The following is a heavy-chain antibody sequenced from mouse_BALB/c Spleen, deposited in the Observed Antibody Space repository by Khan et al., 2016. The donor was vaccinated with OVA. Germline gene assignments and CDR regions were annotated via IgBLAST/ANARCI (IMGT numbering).Heavy chain of an antibody. D-gene: IGHD2-3*01. V-gene: IGHV5-6*01. CDR3: SRQPGYYEGSAMDD. J-gene: IGHJ4*01. CDR1: GFTFSSYG. CDR2: ISSGGSYT. Sequence: EVQLVESGGDLVKPGGSLKLSCAASGFTFSSYGMSWVRQTPDKRLEWVAAISSGGSYTYYPDSLKGRFTISRDNANHTLYLQMSSLKSEDTAMYYWSRQPGYYEGSAMDDWSQGTSVTVSS.